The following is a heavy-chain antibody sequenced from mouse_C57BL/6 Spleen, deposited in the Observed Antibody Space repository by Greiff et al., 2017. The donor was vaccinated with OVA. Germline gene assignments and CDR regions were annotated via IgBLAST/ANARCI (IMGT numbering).Heavy chain of an antibody. CDR2: IHPSDSDT. CDR1: GYTFTSYW. D-gene: IGHD4-1*01. CDR3: APSPWDVYAMDY. Sequence: QVQLQQPGAELVKPGASVKVSCKASGYTFTSYWMHWVKQRPGQGLEWIGRIHPSDSDTNYNQKFKGKATLTVDKYSSTAYMQLSSLTSEDSAVYYCAPSPWDVYAMDYWGQGTSVTVSS. J-gene: IGHJ4*01. V-gene: IGHV1-74*01.